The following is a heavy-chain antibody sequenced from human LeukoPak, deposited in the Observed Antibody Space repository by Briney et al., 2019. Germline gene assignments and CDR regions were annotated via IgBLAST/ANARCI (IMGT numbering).Heavy chain of an antibody. V-gene: IGHV1-2*02. CDR1: GYTFTGDY. J-gene: IGHJ6*03. D-gene: IGHD3-10*01. CDR2: INPNSGGT. CDR3: ARDSDHYYYYYMDV. Sequence: ASVKVSCKASGYTFTGDYMHWVRQAPGQWLEWMGWINPNSGGTNYAQKLQGRVTMTRDTSISTAYMELSRLRSDDTAVYYCARDSDHYYYYYMDVWGKGTTVTISS.